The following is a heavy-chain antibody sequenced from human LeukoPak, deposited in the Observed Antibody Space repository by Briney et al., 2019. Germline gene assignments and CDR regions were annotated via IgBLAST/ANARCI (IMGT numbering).Heavy chain of an antibody. Sequence: GASVKVSCKASGGTFSSYAISWVRQAPGQGLEWMGRIIPILGIANYAQKFQGRVTITADKSTSTAYMELSSLRSEDTAVYYCARDRGVGGIFGVVSAPHFDLWGRGTLVTVSS. CDR3: ARDRGVGGIFGVVSAPHFDL. CDR2: IIPILGIA. CDR1: GGTFSSYA. D-gene: IGHD3-3*01. V-gene: IGHV1-69*04. J-gene: IGHJ2*01.